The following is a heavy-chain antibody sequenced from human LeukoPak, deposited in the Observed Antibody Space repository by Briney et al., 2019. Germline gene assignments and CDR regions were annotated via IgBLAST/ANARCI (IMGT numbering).Heavy chain of an antibody. CDR1: GGSFSGYY. CDR3: ATADAEEMATNYYYYYGMDV. V-gene: IGHV4-34*01. D-gene: IGHD5-24*01. Sequence: SETLSLTCAVYGGSFSGYYWCWIRQPPGKGLEWIGEINHSGSTNYNPSLKSRVTISVDTSKNQFSLKLSSVTAADTAVYYCATADAEEMATNYYYYYGMDVWGQGTTVTVSS. CDR2: INHSGST. J-gene: IGHJ6*02.